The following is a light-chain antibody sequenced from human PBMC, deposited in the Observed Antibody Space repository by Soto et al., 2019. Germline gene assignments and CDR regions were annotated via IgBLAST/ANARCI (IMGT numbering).Light chain of an antibody. V-gene: IGKV1-12*01. Sequence: DIQVTQSPSSVSASVGDRVTITCRASQGLVNWLAWYQQKPGKAPKLLIYASSSFQSGVPSRFSGSGSGKDFTLTSSCLQPEDFASYYCQQTSSFPLTFGGGTKVEIK. J-gene: IGKJ4*01. CDR1: QGLVNW. CDR2: ASS. CDR3: QQTSSFPLT.